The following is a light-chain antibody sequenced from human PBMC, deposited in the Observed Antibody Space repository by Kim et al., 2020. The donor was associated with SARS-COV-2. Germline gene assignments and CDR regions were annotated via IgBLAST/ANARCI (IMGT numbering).Light chain of an antibody. CDR1: SLRNYY. V-gene: IGLV3-19*01. Sequence: LVQTVRLTCQGDSLRNYYATWYQLRPGQAPVLVLYGKFTRLSGVPDRFSGSASGNTASLTITGAQAEDEADYYCNSRDSSGDHVLFGGGTQLTFL. CDR3: NSRDSSGDHVL. CDR2: GKF. J-gene: IGLJ3*02.